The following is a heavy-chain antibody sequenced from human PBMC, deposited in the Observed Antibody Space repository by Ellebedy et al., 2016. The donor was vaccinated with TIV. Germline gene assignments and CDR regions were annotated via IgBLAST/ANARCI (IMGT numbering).Heavy chain of an antibody. V-gene: IGHV3-21*01. D-gene: IGHD1-26*01. CDR2: ISSSSSYI. CDR1: GFTFSSYS. CDR3: ASVGSGSYYYYYGMDV. Sequence: GESLKIPXAASGFTFSSYSMNWVRQAPGKGLEWVSSISSSSSYIYYADSVKGRFTISRDNAKNSLYLQMNSLRAEDTAVYYCASVGSGSYYYYYGMDVWGQGTTVTVSS. J-gene: IGHJ6*02.